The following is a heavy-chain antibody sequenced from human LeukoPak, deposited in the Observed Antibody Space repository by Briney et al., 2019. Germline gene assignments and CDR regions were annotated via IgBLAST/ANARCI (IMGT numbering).Heavy chain of an antibody. J-gene: IGHJ4*02. CDR3: ATTDISMATGFDH. D-gene: IGHD5-24*01. CDR1: GYSFTNYW. CDR2: IYPGDSDT. Sequence: PGESLKISCKGSGYSFTNYWIGWVRQMPGKGLEWVGFIYPGDSDTRYSPSFQGHVTVSADKSISTAYLQWSSLKASDSAMYYCATTDISMATGFDHWGQGSLVTVSS. V-gene: IGHV5-51*01.